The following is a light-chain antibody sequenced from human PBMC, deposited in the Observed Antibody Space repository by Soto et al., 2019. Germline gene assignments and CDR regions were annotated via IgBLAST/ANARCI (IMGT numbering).Light chain of an antibody. V-gene: IGKV3-11*01. CDR3: QQRSNRPIT. CDR2: DAS. J-gene: IGKJ5*01. Sequence: EIVLTQSPATLSLSPGERATLSCRASESVSSYLAWYQQKPGQAPRLLIYDASNRATGIPARFSGSGSGTAFTLTSSPLEPEDFAVYYCQQRSNRPITFGQGTRLEIK. CDR1: ESVSSY.